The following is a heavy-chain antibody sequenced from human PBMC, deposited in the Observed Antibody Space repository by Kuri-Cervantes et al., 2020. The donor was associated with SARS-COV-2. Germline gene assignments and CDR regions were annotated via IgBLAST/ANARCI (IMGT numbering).Heavy chain of an antibody. CDR1: GYSFSTNW. CDR3: ARLLFWSGFVDS. J-gene: IGHJ4*02. V-gene: IGHV5-51*01. CDR2: IYPADSET. Sequence: GESLKISCKGSGYSFSTNWIGWVRQMPGKGLEWMGIIYPADSETRYSPSFQGQVTITADKSTTTAYLQWSSLKASDTAMYYCARLLFWSGFVDSWGQGTLVTVSS. D-gene: IGHD3-3*01.